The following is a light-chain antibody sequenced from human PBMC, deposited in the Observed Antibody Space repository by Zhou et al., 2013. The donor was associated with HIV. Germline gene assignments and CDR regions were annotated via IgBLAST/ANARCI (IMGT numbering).Light chain of an antibody. CDR2: AAS. CDR3: RQSFSTPYT. J-gene: IGKJ2*01. Sequence: DIQMTQSPSSLSASVGDRVTIICRASQSINSYLNWYQRKPGKAPKLLIYAASSLQSGVPSRFSGSGSGTDFTLTISSLQPEDFATYFCRQSFSTPYTFGQGTKLQIK. CDR1: QSINSY. V-gene: IGKV1-39*01.